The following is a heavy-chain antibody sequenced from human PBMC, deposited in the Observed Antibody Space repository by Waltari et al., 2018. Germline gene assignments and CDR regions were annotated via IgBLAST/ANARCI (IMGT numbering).Heavy chain of an antibody. Sequence: EVQLVESGGGFVQPGGSLRLSCAASGFTFSSYWMQWVRQVPGKGLVWVSRMNGDGTNILYADSVKGRFTISRDNAKNTLYLQMNNLRVEDTAVYYCARVKLGDYVISTWGQGTLVTVSS. D-gene: IGHD4-17*01. CDR3: ARVKLGDYVIST. CDR1: GFTFSSYW. V-gene: IGHV3-74*01. J-gene: IGHJ5*02. CDR2: MNGDGTNI.